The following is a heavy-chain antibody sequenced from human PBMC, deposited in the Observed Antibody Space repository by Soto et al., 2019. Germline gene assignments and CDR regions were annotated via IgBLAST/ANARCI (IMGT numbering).Heavy chain of an antibody. Sequence: LSLTCTVSGGSISSYYWSWIRQPPGKGLEWIGYIYYSGGTNYNPSLKSRVTISVDTSKNQFSLKLTSVTAADTAVYYCARHELGYCSGGSCPYYFDFWGQGTLVTVSS. CDR2: IYYSGGT. D-gene: IGHD2-15*01. CDR3: ARHELGYCSGGSCPYYFDF. V-gene: IGHV4-59*08. J-gene: IGHJ4*02. CDR1: GGSISSYY.